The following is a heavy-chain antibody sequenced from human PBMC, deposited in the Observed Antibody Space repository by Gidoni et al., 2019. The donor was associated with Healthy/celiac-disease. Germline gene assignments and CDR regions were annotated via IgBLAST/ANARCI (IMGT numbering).Heavy chain of an antibody. CDR1: GFTFDDYA. V-gene: IGHV3-9*01. D-gene: IGHD3-22*01. CDR2: ISWNSGSI. J-gene: IGHJ4*02. Sequence: VQLVVSGGGLVQHGRSLRLSCAGSGFTFDDYAMHWVREATGKGLEWCSGISWNSGSIVYADSVKGRLPISRGNAKNSLYLQMNSLRAEDTALYYCAKDTGDSSGWYFDYWGQGTLVTVSS. CDR3: AKDTGDSSGWYFDY.